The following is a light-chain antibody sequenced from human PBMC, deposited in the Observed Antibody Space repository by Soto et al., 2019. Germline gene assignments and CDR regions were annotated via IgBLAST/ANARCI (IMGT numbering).Light chain of an antibody. J-gene: IGLJ3*02. CDR3: AAWDDSLSGRV. Sequence: QSVLTQPPSASGTPGQRVTISCSGSSSNIGSNYVNWYQHFPGTAPKILIYSNNQRPSGVPDRFSGSKSGTSASLAISGLRSEDEAEYYCAAWDDSLSGRVFGGGTKVTVL. V-gene: IGLV1-47*02. CDR2: SNN. CDR1: SSNIGSNY.